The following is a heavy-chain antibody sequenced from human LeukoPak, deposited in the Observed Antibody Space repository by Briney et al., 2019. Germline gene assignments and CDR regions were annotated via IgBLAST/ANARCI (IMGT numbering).Heavy chain of an antibody. CDR3: ARDRAAAEDYYYYYGMDV. D-gene: IGHD6-13*01. Sequence: ASVKVSCKASGYTFTSYYMHWVRQAPGQGLEWMGIINPGGGSTSYAQKFQGRVTMTRDTSTSTVYMELSSLRSEDTAVYYCARDRAAAEDYYYYYGMDVWGQGTTVTVSS. J-gene: IGHJ6*02. V-gene: IGHV1-46*01. CDR1: GYTFTSYY. CDR2: INPGGGST.